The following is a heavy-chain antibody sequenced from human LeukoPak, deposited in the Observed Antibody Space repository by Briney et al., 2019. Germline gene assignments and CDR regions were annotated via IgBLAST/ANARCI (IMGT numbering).Heavy chain of an antibody. V-gene: IGHV3-48*03. CDR3: AREEWYCSGTSCLWGEHYYYYGMDV. J-gene: IGHJ6*02. CDR2: ISSSGSTI. D-gene: IGHD2-2*01. Sequence: GGSLRLSCAASGFTFSTYEMNWVRQAPGKGLEWVSYISSSGSTIYYADSVKGRFTISRDNAKNSLYLQMTSLRAEDTAVYYCAREEWYCSGTSCLWGEHYYYYGMDVWGQGTAVTVSS. CDR1: GFTFSTYE.